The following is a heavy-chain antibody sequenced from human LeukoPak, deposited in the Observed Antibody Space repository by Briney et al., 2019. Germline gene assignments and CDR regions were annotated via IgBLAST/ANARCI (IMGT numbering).Heavy chain of an antibody. J-gene: IGHJ4*02. CDR1: GFTFSTYV. Sequence: GGSLRLSCAASGFTFSTYVMSWVRQAPGKGLEWVSAISGSGGSTYYADSVKGRFTISRDNSKNTLYLQMNSLRAEDTAVYYCAKGLRYCSGGSCYSTSHDYWGEGTLVTVSS. CDR3: AKGLRYCSGGSCYSTSHDY. CDR2: ISGSGGST. D-gene: IGHD2-15*01. V-gene: IGHV3-23*01.